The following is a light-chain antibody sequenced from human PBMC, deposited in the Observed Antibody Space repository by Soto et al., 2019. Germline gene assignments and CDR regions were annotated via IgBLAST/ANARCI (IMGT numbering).Light chain of an antibody. CDR1: QSIRRS. Sequence: DIQMTQSPSSLSASVADRFTITCRASQSIRRSLNWYQQKPGKAPKLLIYAASSLQSGVPSRFSGSGYGTDFTLTITSLQSEDFAIYYCQQSYSSHRTFGQGTKVDIK. V-gene: IGKV1-39*01. J-gene: IGKJ1*01. CDR3: QQSYSSHRT. CDR2: AAS.